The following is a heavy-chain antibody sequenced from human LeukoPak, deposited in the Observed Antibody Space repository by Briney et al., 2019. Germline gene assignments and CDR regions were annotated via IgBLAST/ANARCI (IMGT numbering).Heavy chain of an antibody. CDR3: ASVSGSYRYYGMDV. D-gene: IGHD1-26*01. J-gene: IGHJ6*02. CDR2: ISYDGSNK. V-gene: IGHV3-30*03. CDR1: GFTFSSHG. Sequence: AGGSLRLSCAASGFTFSSHGMHWVRQAPGKGLEWVAVISYDGSNKYYADSVKGRFTISRDNSKNTLYLQMNSLRAEDTAVYYCASVSGSYRYYGMDVWGQGTTVTVSS.